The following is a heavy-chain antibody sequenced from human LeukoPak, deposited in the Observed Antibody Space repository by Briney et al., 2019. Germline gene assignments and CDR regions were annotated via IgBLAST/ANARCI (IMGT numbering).Heavy chain of an antibody. CDR3: ARAVAAPCDYYYGMDV. J-gene: IGHJ6*02. CDR2: IDHDGDA. Sequence: PSETLSLTCAIHGVPFSNYCWSWIRQSPGRELEWIVDIDHDGDATHNPSLGSRIGTAIDTSKNQFSLRLNSVTAADTAVYYCARAVAAPCDYYYGMDVWGQGTTVTVSS. V-gene: IGHV4-34*01. D-gene: IGHD6-6*01. CDR1: GVPFSNYC.